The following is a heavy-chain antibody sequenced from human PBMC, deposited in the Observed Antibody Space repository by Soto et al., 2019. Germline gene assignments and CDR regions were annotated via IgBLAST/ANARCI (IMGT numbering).Heavy chain of an antibody. Sequence: ASVKVSCKASGGTFSSYAISWVRQAPGQGLEWMGGIIPIFGTANYAQKFQGRVTITADESTSTAYMELSSLRSEDTAVYYCAREKYYYDSSGYRNWFDPWGQGNLVTVS. CDR1: GGTFSSYA. J-gene: IGHJ5*02. CDR3: AREKYYYDSSGYRNWFDP. CDR2: IIPIFGTA. V-gene: IGHV1-69*13. D-gene: IGHD3-22*01.